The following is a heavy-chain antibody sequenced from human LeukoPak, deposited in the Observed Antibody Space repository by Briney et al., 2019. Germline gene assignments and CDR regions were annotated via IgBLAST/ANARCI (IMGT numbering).Heavy chain of an antibody. J-gene: IGHJ4*02. CDR2: ITSSGSSI. CDR3: ARVSYGGNSEYFDY. Sequence: GGSLRLSCAASAFTFSDYYMSWIRQAPGKGLEWVSYITSSGSSIYYADSVKGRFTISRDNAKNSLYLQMNSLRAEDTAVYHCARVSYGGNSEYFDYWGQGTLVTVSS. D-gene: IGHD4-23*01. V-gene: IGHV3-11*01. CDR1: AFTFSDYY.